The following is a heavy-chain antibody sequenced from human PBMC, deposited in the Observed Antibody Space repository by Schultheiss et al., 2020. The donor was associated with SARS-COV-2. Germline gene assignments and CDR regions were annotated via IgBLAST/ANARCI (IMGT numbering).Heavy chain of an antibody. V-gene: IGHV1-69*13. CDR2: IIPIFGTA. J-gene: IGHJ4*02. CDR3: AIGWQGAATHP. CDR1: GYTFTSYA. D-gene: IGHD2-15*01. Sequence: SVKVSCKASGYTFTSYAISWVRQAPGQGLEWMGGIIPIFGTANYAQKFQGRVTITADESTSTAYMELSSLRSEDTAVYYCAIGWQGAATHPWGQGTLVTVSS.